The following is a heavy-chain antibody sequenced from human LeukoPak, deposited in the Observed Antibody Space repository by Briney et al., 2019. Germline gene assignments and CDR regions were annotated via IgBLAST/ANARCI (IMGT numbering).Heavy chain of an antibody. CDR1: GYSISSGYY. Sequence: KPSETLSLTCTVSGYSISSGYYWGWIRQPPGKGLEWIGSIYHSGRTFYNPSLKSRVTISVDTSKNQFSLKLTSVTAADTAVYYCARRIPYYYDSSGYYDYWGQGTLVTVSS. D-gene: IGHD3-22*01. CDR3: ARRIPYYYDSSGYYDY. J-gene: IGHJ4*02. V-gene: IGHV4-38-2*02. CDR2: IYHSGRT.